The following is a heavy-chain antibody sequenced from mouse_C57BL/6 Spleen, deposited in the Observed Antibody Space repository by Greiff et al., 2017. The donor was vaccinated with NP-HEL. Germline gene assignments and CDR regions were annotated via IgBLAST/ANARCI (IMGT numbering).Heavy chain of an antibody. CDR1: GYTFTDYN. CDR3: ARSPYYYGISDGYFDV. CDR2: INPNNGGT. J-gene: IGHJ1*03. D-gene: IGHD1-1*01. V-gene: IGHV1-22*01. Sequence: VHVKQSGPELVKPGASVKMSCKASGYTFTDYNMHWVKQSHGKSLEWIGYINPNNGGTSYNQKFKGKATLTVNKSSSTAYMELRSLTSEDSAVYYCARSPYYYGISDGYFDVWGTGTTVTVSS.